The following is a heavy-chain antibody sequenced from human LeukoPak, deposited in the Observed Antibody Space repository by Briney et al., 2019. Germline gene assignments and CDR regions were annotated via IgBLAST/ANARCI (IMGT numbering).Heavy chain of an antibody. CDR3: AFGAYSYGSKAFDY. J-gene: IGHJ4*02. V-gene: IGHV4-34*01. D-gene: IGHD5-18*01. Sequence: SETLSLTCAVYGGSFSGYYWSWIRQPPGKGLEWIGEINHSGSTNYNPSLKSRVTISVDTSKNQFSLKLSSVTAADTAVYHCAFGAYSYGSKAFDYWGQGTLVTVSS. CDR2: INHSGST. CDR1: GGSFSGYY.